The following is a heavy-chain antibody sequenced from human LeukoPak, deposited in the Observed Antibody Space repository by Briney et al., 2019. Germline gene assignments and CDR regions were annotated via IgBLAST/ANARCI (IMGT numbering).Heavy chain of an antibody. D-gene: IGHD2-2*01. Sequence: GESLKISCKGSGYSFTSYWIGWVRQMPGKGLEWMGIIYPGDSDTRYSPSFQGQVTISADKSISTAYLQWSSLKASDTAMYYCAKGLWGVVVVPAATSWFDPWGQGTLVTVSS. CDR3: AKGLWGVVVVPAATSWFDP. CDR1: GYSFTSYW. V-gene: IGHV5-51*01. J-gene: IGHJ5*02. CDR2: IYPGDSDT.